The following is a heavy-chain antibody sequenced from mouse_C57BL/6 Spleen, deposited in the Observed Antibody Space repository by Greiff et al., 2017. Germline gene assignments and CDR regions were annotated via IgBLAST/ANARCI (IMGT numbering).Heavy chain of an antibody. CDR1: GFTFSDYA. Sequence: EVMLVESGGGLVKPGGSLKLSCAASGFTFSDYAMHWVRQAPEKGLEWVAYISSGSSTIYYADTVKGRFTISRDNAKNTLFLQMTSLRSEDTAMYYCARGWDYGFAYWGQGTLVTVSA. D-gene: IGHD1-1*01. V-gene: IGHV5-17*01. J-gene: IGHJ3*01. CDR2: ISSGSSTI. CDR3: ARGWDYGFAY.